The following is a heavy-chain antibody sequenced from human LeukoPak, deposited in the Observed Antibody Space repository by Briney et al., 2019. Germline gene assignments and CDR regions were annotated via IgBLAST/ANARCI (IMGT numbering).Heavy chain of an antibody. D-gene: IGHD6-13*01. CDR1: GFTFSSYA. CDR2: ICGSGGST. J-gene: IGHJ5*02. CDR3: AKASAAAGLYRINWFDP. Sequence: GGSLRLSCAASGFTFSSYAMNWVRHAPGKGLEWVSAICGSGGSTYYADSVKGRFTISRDNSKNTLYLQMNSLRAEDTAVYYCAKASAAAGLYRINWFDPWGQGTLVTVSS. V-gene: IGHV3-23*01.